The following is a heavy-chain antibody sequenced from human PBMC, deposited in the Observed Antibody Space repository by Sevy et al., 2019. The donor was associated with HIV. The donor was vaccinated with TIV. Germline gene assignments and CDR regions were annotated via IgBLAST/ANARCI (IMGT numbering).Heavy chain of an antibody. J-gene: IGHJ5*02. CDR2: INPNSGGT. V-gene: IGHV1-2*06. Sequence: ASVKVSCKASGYTFTGYYMHWVRQAPGQGLEWMGRINPNSGGTNYAQKFQGRVTMTRDTSISTAYMELSRLRSDDTAVYYCARSALAVAAEEDWFDPWGQGTLVTVSS. CDR1: GYTFTGYY. D-gene: IGHD6-19*01. CDR3: ARSALAVAAEEDWFDP.